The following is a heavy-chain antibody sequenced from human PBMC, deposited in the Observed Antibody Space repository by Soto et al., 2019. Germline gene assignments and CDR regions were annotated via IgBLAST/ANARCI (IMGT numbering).Heavy chain of an antibody. CDR2: IKSKTDGGTT. J-gene: IGHJ6*02. D-gene: IGHD6-6*01. CDR3: TRGGSSFTLLEDYYGMDV. Sequence: EVQLVESGGGLVKPGGSLRLSCAASGFTFSNAWMSWVRQAPGKGLEWVGRIKSKTDGGTTDYAAPVKGRFTISRDDSKNTLYLQMNSLKTEDTAVYYCTRGGSSFTLLEDYYGMDVWGQGTTVTVSS. V-gene: IGHV3-15*01. CDR1: GFTFSNAW.